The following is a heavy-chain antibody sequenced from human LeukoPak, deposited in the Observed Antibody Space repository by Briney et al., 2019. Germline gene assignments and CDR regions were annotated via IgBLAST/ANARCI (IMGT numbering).Heavy chain of an antibody. CDR2: IYYSGST. V-gene: IGHV4-59*01. D-gene: IGHD4-17*01. J-gene: IGHJ4*02. Sequence: SETLSLTCTVSGGSISSYYWSWIRQPPGKGLEWIGYIYYSGSTNYNPSLKSRVTISVDTSKNQFSLKLSSVTAADTAVYYCARDRDYGDNSAFDYWGQGTLVTVSS. CDR1: GGSISSYY. CDR3: ARDRDYGDNSAFDY.